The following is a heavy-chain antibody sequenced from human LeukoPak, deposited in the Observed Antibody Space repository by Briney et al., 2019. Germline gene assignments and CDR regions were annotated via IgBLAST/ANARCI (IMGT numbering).Heavy chain of an antibody. D-gene: IGHD5-18*01. V-gene: IGHV3-72*01. CDR2: TRNKANTHST. CDR3: AIQGGYFDY. J-gene: IGHJ4*02. Sequence: GGSLRLACVGAGFTFSEDYMDWVRQAGGRGLGWVARTRNKANTHSTEYAASVKGTFTISRDDSKNSLYLQMNSLKAEDTAVYYCAIQGGYFDYWGQGTLVTVSS. CDR1: GFTFSEDY.